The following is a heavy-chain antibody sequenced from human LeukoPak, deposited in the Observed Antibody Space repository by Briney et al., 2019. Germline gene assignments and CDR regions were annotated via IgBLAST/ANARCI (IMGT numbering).Heavy chain of an antibody. D-gene: IGHD4-17*01. Sequence: PSETLSLTCTVSGSSVGTTHSWGWIRQSPGKGLEWIGTIYHRGNTYYSSSLKSRVTISIDTSKNQFSLKLSSVTAADTAVYYCARVGRVYGDPSHFDYWGQGTLVTVSS. CDR2: IYHRGNT. CDR3: ARVGRVYGDPSHFDY. CDR1: GSSVGTTHS. J-gene: IGHJ4*02. V-gene: IGHV4-38-2*02.